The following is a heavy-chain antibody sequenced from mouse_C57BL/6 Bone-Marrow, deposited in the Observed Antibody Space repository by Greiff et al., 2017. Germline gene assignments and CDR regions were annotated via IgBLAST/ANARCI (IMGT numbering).Heavy chain of an antibody. CDR2: IYPGDGDT. D-gene: IGHD1-1*01. V-gene: IGHV1-82*01. CDR3: ASPYHGSINFDY. Sequence: QVQLQQSGPELVKPGASVKISCKASGYAFSSSWMNWVKQRPGKGLEWIGRIYPGDGDTNYNGKFKGKATLTADKSSSTAYMQLSSLTSEDSAVYFCASPYHGSINFDYWGQGTTLTVSS. CDR1: GYAFSSSW. J-gene: IGHJ2*01.